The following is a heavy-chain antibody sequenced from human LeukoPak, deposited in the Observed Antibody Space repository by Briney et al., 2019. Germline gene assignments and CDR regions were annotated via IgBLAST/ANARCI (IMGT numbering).Heavy chain of an antibody. CDR2: ITLSSGII. V-gene: IGHV3-48*01. J-gene: IGHJ3*02. CDR3: ARAASNAFDI. Sequence: HPGGSRRLSCAASGFTFSSYSMNWVRQAPGKGLEWISYITLSSGIIYYADSVKGRFTISRDNAKNSLYLQMNSLRAEDTAVYYCARAASNAFDIWGQGTMVTVSS. CDR1: GFTFSSYS.